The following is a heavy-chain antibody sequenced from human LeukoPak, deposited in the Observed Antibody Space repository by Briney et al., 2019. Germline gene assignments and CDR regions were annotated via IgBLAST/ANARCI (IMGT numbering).Heavy chain of an antibody. CDR2: ISGSGGST. V-gene: IGHV3-23*01. CDR3: AKGGTTYYYDSSGYSDDAFDI. D-gene: IGHD3-22*01. CDR1: GFTFSSYA. J-gene: IGHJ3*02. Sequence: PGGSLRLSCAASGFTFSSYAMSWVRQAPGKGLEWVSAISGSGGSTYYADSVKGRFTISRDNSKNTLYLQMNSLRAEDTAVYYCAKGGTTYYYDSSGYSDDAFDIWGQGTMVTVSS.